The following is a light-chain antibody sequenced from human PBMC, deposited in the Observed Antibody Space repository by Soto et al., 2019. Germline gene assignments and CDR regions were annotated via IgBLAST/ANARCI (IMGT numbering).Light chain of an antibody. CDR1: QSVSSY. CDR2: GAS. V-gene: IGKV3-11*01. CDR3: QHRGKWPRT. Sequence: EIVLTQSPVTLSSSPGERATLTCRASQSVSSYLAWYQQKPGKAPRLLIHGASNRATGIPARFSGSGSGTDFSLTISSLESEDFAVYYCQHRGKWPRTFGQGTKLEIK. J-gene: IGKJ2*02.